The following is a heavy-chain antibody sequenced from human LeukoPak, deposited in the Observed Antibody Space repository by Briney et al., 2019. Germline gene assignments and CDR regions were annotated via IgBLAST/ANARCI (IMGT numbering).Heavy chain of an antibody. D-gene: IGHD3-10*01. V-gene: IGHV3-23*01. CDR2: ISGSGDKT. Sequence: GGSLRLSCAASGFTFSSYTMSWVRQAPGKGLEGVSAISGSGDKTFYAESVRGRFTISRDNSKNTLYLQMNSLRAEDTAVYYCAKDLNYGFDSWGQGTLVTV. CDR1: GFTFSSYT. CDR3: AKDLNYGFDS. J-gene: IGHJ4*02.